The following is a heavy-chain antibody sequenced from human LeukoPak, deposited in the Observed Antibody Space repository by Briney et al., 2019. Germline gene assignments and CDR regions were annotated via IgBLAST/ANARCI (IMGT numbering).Heavy chain of an antibody. Sequence: ASVKVSCKASGYTFTSYDINWVRQATGQGLEWMGWMNPNSGNTGYAQKFQSRVTITRNTSISTAYMELSSLRSEDTAVYYCARGTYYDFWSGYYTSVWFDPWGQGTLVTVSS. CDR3: ARGTYYDFWSGYYTSVWFDP. CDR1: GYTFTSYD. J-gene: IGHJ5*02. V-gene: IGHV1-8*03. CDR2: MNPNSGNT. D-gene: IGHD3-3*01.